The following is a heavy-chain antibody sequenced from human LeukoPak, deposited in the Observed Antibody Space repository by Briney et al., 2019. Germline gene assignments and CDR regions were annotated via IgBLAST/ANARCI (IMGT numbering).Heavy chain of an antibody. CDR2: IYYSGST. J-gene: IGHJ6*02. D-gene: IGHD6-6*01. CDR3: AIYEYSSSWDYYYGMDV. V-gene: IGHV4-39*01. Sequence: SETLSLTCIVSGGSISSSSYYWGWIRQPPGKGLEWIGSIYYSGSTYYNPSLKSRVTISVDTSKNQFSLKLSSVTAADTAVYYCAIYEYSSSWDYYYGMDVWGQGTTVTVSS. CDR1: GGSISSSSYY.